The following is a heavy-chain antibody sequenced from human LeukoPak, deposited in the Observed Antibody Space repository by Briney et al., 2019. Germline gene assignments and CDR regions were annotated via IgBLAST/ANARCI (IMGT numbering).Heavy chain of an antibody. V-gene: IGHV1-69*01. J-gene: IGHJ4*02. CDR1: GGTFSSYA. D-gene: IGHD3-22*01. CDR2: IIPIFGTA. Sequence: SVKVSCKASGGTFSSYAISWVRQAPGQGLEWMGGIIPIFGTANYAQKFQGRVTITADESTSTAYMELSSLRSEDTAVYYCARDPLDYYDSSGPTSFDYWGQGTLVTVSS. CDR3: ARDPLDYYDSSGPTSFDY.